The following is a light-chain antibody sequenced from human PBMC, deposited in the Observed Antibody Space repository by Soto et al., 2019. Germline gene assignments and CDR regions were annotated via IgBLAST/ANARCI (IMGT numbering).Light chain of an antibody. CDR3: QQYNNWWT. J-gene: IGKJ1*01. V-gene: IGKV3-15*01. CDR2: GAS. CDR1: QSVDSN. Sequence: EILMTQSPATLSVSPGERATLSCRASQSVDSNLAWYQQKPGQAPRLLIYGASTRATGISARFSGSGSGTEFTLTISSLQSEDFVVYYCQQYNNWWTFGQWTKVEI.